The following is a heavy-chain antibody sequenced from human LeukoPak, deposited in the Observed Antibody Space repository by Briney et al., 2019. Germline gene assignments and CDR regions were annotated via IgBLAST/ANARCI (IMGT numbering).Heavy chain of an antibody. CDR3: ARGTTNSLCNY. D-gene: IGHD2/OR15-2a*01. V-gene: IGHV4-39*07. J-gene: IGHJ4*02. Sequence: SETLSLTCTVSGGSISSSSYYWGWIRQPPGKGLEWIGSIYYSGSTYYNPSLKSRVTISVDTSKNQFSLKLSSVTAANTAVYYCARGTTNSLCNYWGQGTLVTVSS. CDR1: GGSISSSSYY. CDR2: IYYSGST.